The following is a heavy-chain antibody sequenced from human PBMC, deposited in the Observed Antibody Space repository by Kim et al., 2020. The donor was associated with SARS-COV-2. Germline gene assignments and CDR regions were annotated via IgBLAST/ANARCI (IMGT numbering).Heavy chain of an antibody. CDR2: IKPDGRDQ. Sequence: GGSLRLSCAVYGFTFSTYWMTWVRQAPGKGLEWVANIKPDGRDQNYVDSVKGRFTISRDNAKNSLYLQMNSLRVEDTAVYYCARENGDGWSDYWGQGTLVTVSS. J-gene: IGHJ4*02. D-gene: IGHD6-19*01. CDR3: ARENGDGWSDY. CDR1: GFTFSTYW. V-gene: IGHV3-7*01.